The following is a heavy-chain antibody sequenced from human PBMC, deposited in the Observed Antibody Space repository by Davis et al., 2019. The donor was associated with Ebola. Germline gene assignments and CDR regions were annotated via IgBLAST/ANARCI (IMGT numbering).Heavy chain of an antibody. CDR1: GGSISSGDYY. J-gene: IGHJ6*02. CDR3: ASHDYYYYYGMDV. Sequence: SETLSLTCTVSGGSISSGDYYWSWIRQPPGKGLEWIGYIYYSGSTYYNPSLKSRVTISVDTSKNQFSLKLSSVTAADTAVYYCASHDYYYYYGMDVWGQGTTVTVSS. CDR2: IYYSGST. V-gene: IGHV4-30-4*01.